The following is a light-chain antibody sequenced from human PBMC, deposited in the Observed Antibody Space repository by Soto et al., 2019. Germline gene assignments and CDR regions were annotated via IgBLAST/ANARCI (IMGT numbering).Light chain of an antibody. CDR1: SSDVGYYNY. Sequence: QSVLTQPASVSGSPGQSIAISCTGTSSDVGYYNYVSWYQQHPGKAPNVMIYDVNNRPSGVPDRFSGSKSGNTASLTISGLRAEDEADYYCSSYTSSSTYVFGTGTQLTVL. V-gene: IGLV2-14*01. J-gene: IGLJ1*01. CDR3: SSYTSSSTYV. CDR2: DVN.